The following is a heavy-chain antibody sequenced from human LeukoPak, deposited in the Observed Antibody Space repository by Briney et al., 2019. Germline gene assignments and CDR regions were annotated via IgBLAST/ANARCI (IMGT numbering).Heavy chain of an antibody. CDR2: IYYSGST. CDR1: GGSISSYY. J-gene: IGHJ3*02. V-gene: IGHV4-59*01. CDR3: ARDTMTGAFDI. D-gene: IGHD1-14*01. Sequence: SETLSLTCTVSGGSISSYYWSWVRQPPGKGLEWIGYIYYSGSTNYNPSLKSRVTISVDTSKNQFSLKLSSVTAADTAVYYCARDTMTGAFDIWGQGTMVTVSS.